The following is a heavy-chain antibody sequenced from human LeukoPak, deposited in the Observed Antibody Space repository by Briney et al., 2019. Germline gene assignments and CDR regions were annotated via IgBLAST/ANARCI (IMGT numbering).Heavy chain of an antibody. V-gene: IGHV4-59*01. D-gene: IGHD3-22*01. Sequence: SETLSLTCTVSGGSISSYYWSWIRQPPGKGLEWIGYIYYSGSTNYNPSLKSRVTISVDTSKNHFSLKLSSVTAADTAVYYCARGQTRGYYLRYYFDHWGQGTLVTVSS. CDR1: GGSISSYY. J-gene: IGHJ4*02. CDR2: IYYSGST. CDR3: ARGQTRGYYLRYYFDH.